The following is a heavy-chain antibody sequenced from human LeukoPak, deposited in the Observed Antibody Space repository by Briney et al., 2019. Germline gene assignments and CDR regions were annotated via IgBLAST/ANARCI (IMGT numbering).Heavy chain of an antibody. CDR2: ISSSSSTI. Sequence: GGSLRPSCAASGFTFSSYSMNWVRQAPGKGLEWVSYISSSSSTIYYADSVKGRFTISRDNAKNSLYLQMNSLRAEDTAVYYCVTVGATFFDYWGQGTLVTVSS. CDR1: GFTFSSYS. CDR3: VTVGATFFDY. V-gene: IGHV3-48*01. D-gene: IGHD1-26*01. J-gene: IGHJ4*02.